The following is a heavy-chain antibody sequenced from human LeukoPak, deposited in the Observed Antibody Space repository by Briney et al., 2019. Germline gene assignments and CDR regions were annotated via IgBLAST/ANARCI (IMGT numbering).Heavy chain of an antibody. Sequence: SVKVSCKASGGTFSSYAISWVRQAPGQGLEWMGRIIPIFGTANYAQKFQGRVTITTDESTSTAYMELSSLRSEDTAVYYCARERDVAYYYGSGSQAADYWGQGTLVTVSS. J-gene: IGHJ4*02. D-gene: IGHD3-10*01. V-gene: IGHV1-69*05. CDR1: GGTFSSYA. CDR2: IIPIFGTA. CDR3: ARERDVAYYYGSGSQAADY.